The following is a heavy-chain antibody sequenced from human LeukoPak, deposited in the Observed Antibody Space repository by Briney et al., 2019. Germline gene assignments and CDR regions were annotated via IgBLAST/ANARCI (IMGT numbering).Heavy chain of an antibody. D-gene: IGHD1-1*01. CDR1: GASFSTNY. Sequence: PSETLSLTCSVSGASFSTNYWSWIRQPPGRGLEWIWYVFDSGSTNYNPSLTSRVTISVDTSTKQISLRLSSVTAADTAVYYCARLYQQSKWKYYYYYMDVWGKGTAVTVSS. V-gene: IGHV4-59*01. CDR3: ARLYQQSKWKYYYYYMDV. CDR2: VFDSGST. J-gene: IGHJ6*03.